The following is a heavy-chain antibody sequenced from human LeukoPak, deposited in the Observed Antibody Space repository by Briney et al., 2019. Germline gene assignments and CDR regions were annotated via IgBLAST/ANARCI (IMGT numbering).Heavy chain of an antibody. Sequence: SETLSLTCAVYGGPFSGYYWSWIRQAPGKGLEWIGEINHSGSTNYNPSLKSRVTISVDTSKNQFSLKLSSVTAADTAVYYCPRGKITMVRGAADAFDIWGQGTMVTVSS. CDR1: GGPFSGYY. V-gene: IGHV4-34*01. D-gene: IGHD3-10*01. CDR3: PRGKITMVRGAADAFDI. CDR2: INHSGST. J-gene: IGHJ3*02.